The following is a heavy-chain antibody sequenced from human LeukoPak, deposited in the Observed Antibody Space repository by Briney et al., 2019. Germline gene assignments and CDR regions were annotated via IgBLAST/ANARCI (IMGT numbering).Heavy chain of an antibody. V-gene: IGHV4-34*01. CDR1: GGSINSYY. Sequence: LVKPSETLSLTCTVSGGSINSYYWSWIRQPPGKGLEWIGEINHSGSTNYNPSLKSRVTISVDTSKNQFSLKLSSVTAADTAVYYCARLGYSYDYWGQGTLVTVSS. CDR2: INHSGST. D-gene: IGHD5-18*01. J-gene: IGHJ4*02. CDR3: ARLGYSYDY.